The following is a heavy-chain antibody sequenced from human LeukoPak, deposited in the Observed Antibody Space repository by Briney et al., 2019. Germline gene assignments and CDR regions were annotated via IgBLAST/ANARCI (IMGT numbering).Heavy chain of an antibody. Sequence: PGGSLRLSCAASGFTVSSNYMSWVRQAPGKGLQWVSVIYSGGSTYYADSVKGRFTISRDNSKNTLYLQMNSLRAEDTAVYYCAKDREVVVVAATTFDIWGQGTMVTVSS. D-gene: IGHD2-15*01. J-gene: IGHJ3*02. CDR2: IYSGGST. CDR1: GFTVSSNY. CDR3: AKDREVVVVAATTFDI. V-gene: IGHV3-53*01.